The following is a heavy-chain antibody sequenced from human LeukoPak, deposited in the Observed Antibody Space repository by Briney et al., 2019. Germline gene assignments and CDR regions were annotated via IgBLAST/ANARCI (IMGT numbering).Heavy chain of an antibody. CDR2: IYPGDSDT. D-gene: IGHD3-22*01. V-gene: IGHV5-51*01. CDR1: GYSFTSYW. J-gene: IGHJ4*02. CDR3: ARRRSYYYDSSGYYQTNYYFDY. Sequence: GGSLKISCKGSGYSFTSYWIGWVRQMPGKGLEWMGIIYPGDSDTRYSPSFQGQVTISADKSISTAYLQWSSLKASDTAMYYWARRRSYYYDSSGYYQTNYYFDYWGQGTLVTVSS.